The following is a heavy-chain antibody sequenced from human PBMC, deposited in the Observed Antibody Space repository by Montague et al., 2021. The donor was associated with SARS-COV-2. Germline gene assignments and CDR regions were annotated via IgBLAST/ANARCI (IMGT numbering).Heavy chain of an antibody. J-gene: IGHJ6*03. D-gene: IGHD3-10*01. CDR2: IHHGGSA. V-gene: IGHV4-34*01. CDR1: GGSFRTYS. CDR3: ARLRDGVVPSPILGVGPYYSYYYMDV. Sequence: SETLSLTCAVHGGSFRTYSWNWIRQPPGKGLEWIGEIHHGGSAKYSPSLKSRLTISADTSKNQFSLKLTSVAAADTAVYYCARLRDGVVPSPILGVGPYYSYYYMDVWGRGTTVTVSS.